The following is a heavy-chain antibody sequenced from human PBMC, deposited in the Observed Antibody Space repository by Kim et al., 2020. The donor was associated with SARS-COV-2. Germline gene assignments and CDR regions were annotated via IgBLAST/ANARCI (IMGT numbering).Heavy chain of an antibody. Sequence: SETLSLTCAVYGGSFSGYYWSWIRQPPGKGLEWIGEINHSGSTNYNPSLKSRVTISVDTSKNQFSLKLSSVTAADTAVYYCARSARYCSGGCCAHGAFD. D-gene: IGHD2-15*01. CDR3: ARSARYCSGGCCAHGAFD. CDR1: GGSFSGYY. V-gene: IGHV4-34*01. J-gene: IGHJ3*01. CDR2: INHSGST.